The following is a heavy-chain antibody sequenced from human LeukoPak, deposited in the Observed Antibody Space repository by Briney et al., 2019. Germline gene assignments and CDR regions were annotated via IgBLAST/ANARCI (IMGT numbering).Heavy chain of an antibody. Sequence: PSETLSLTCTVSGGSISSDYWSWIRQPPGKGLGWIGYIYYTGSTNYSPSLKSRVTVSVDTSKNQFSLKLSSVTAADTAVYYCARRSYDSSGAYFDYWGQGTLVTVSS. CDR2: IYYTGST. CDR3: ARRSYDSSGAYFDY. V-gene: IGHV4-59*01. CDR1: GGSISSDY. D-gene: IGHD3-22*01. J-gene: IGHJ4*02.